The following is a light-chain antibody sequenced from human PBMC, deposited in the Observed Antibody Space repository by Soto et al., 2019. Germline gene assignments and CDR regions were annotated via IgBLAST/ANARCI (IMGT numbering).Light chain of an antibody. CDR3: QQFET. Sequence: DIQMTQSPSTLSASVGDRVTITCRASQSISSWLAWYQQKPGKAPKLLIYKASSLESGVPSRFSGSGSGTDFTLTISSLQPDDFATYYCQQFETFGQGTKVEIK. CDR1: QSISSW. CDR2: KAS. J-gene: IGKJ1*01. V-gene: IGKV1-5*03.